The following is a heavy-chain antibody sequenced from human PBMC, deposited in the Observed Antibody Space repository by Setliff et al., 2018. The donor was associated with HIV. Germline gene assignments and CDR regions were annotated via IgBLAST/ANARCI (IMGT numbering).Heavy chain of an antibody. Sequence: SETLSLTCTVSGGSISRSSYYWGWIRQPPGEGLEWIGEINHSGNINYNPPLRSRVTMSVDKSKNQFSLKLSSVTAADTAVYYCARHVEYMVRGVITHYYYYYMDVWGKGTTVTVSS. V-gene: IGHV4-39*01. CDR3: ARHVEYMVRGVITHYYYYYMDV. J-gene: IGHJ6*03. D-gene: IGHD3-10*01. CDR2: INHSGNI. CDR1: GGSISRSSYY.